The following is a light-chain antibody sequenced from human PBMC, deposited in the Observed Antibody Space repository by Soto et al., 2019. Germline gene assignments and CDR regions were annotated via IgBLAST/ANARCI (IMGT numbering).Light chain of an antibody. J-gene: IGLJ2*01. Sequence: QSALTQPRSVSGSPGQSVTISCTGTSSDIGGYKYVSWYQHHPGKAPKLLIYAVSERPSGVPDRFSGSKSGNTASLTISGLQAEDEADYYCCSYAAISVVFGGGTKLTVL. CDR2: AVS. V-gene: IGLV2-11*01. CDR1: SSDIGGYKY. CDR3: CSYAAISVV.